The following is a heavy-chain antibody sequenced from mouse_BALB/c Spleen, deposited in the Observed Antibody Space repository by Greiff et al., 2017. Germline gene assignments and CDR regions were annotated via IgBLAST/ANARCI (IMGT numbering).Heavy chain of an antibody. Sequence: VQLQESGPELVKPGASVRISCKASGYTFTSYYIHWVKQRPGQGLEWIGWIYPGNVNTKYNEKFKGKATLTADKSSSTAYMQLSSLTSEDSAVYFCARNYYDSFAYWGQGTLVTVSA. CDR3: ARNYYDSFAY. CDR1: GYTFTSYY. J-gene: IGHJ3*01. V-gene: IGHV1S56*01. D-gene: IGHD2-4*01. CDR2: IYPGNVNT.